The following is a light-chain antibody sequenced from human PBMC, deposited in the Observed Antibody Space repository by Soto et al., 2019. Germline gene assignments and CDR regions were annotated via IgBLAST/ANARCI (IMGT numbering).Light chain of an antibody. J-gene: IGLJ3*02. Sequence: QSALTQPPSVSGSPGQSVTISCTGTSIDFGNFDLVSWYQQHPGTAPKLLIYQVSNRPSGVPDRFSGSQSGNTASLTISGLQAEDEADYYCSLKTSSGTWVFGGGTKLTVL. V-gene: IGLV2-18*01. CDR1: SIDFGNFDL. CDR2: QVS. CDR3: SLKTSSGTWV.